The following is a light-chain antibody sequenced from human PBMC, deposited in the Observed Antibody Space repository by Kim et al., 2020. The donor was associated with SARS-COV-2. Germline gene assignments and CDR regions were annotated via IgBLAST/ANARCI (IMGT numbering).Light chain of an antibody. CDR1: QSISNY. Sequence: DIQMTQSPSSLSASVGDRVTITCRASQSISNYLDWYQQKPGKAHTLLMFAASTLASGVPSRFSVSGSGTEFTLTITSLEPEGFANYYCQQTYNFPQTFGRETKLDIK. V-gene: IGKV1-39*01. J-gene: IGKJ1*01. CDR2: AAS. CDR3: QQTYNFPQT.